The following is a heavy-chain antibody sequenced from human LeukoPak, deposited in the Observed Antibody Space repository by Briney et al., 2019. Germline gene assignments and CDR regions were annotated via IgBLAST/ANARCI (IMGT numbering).Heavy chain of an antibody. V-gene: IGHV4-34*01. J-gene: IGHJ4*02. Sequence: SETLSLTCAVYGGSFSGYYWSWIRQPPGKGLEWIGEINHSGSTNYNPSLKSRVTISVDTSKNQFSLKLSSVTAADTAVYYCARSGSPGGGMDVWGQGTLVTVSS. CDR1: GGSFSGYY. CDR3: ARSGSPGGGMDV. CDR2: INHSGST. D-gene: IGHD1-14*01.